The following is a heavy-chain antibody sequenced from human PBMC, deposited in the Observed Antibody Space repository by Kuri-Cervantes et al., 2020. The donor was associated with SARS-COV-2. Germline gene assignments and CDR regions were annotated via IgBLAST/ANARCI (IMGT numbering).Heavy chain of an antibody. CDR2: VNHRGDT. J-gene: IGHJ5*02. D-gene: IGHD1-26*01. V-gene: IGHV4-34*01. CDR3: ARDRRIVGASSNWFDP. Sequence: SQTLSLTCAFYGETFSGYYWTWIRQSPGRGLEWIGEVNHRGDTNYNPSLKSRVTISVDTSNNQFSLKLSSVTAADTAVYYCARDRRIVGASSNWFDPWGQGTLVTVSS. CDR1: GETFSGYY.